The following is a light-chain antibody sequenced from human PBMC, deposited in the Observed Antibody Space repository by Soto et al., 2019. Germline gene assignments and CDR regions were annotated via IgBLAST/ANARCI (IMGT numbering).Light chain of an antibody. CDR3: QQYGSSPLFT. J-gene: IGKJ3*01. CDR1: HNVSTSY. CDR2: GSF. V-gene: IGKV3-20*01. Sequence: EFVLTQSPGTLSMSPGERATLSCRASHNVSTSYLAWYQQKLGQAPRLLIYGSFNRATGVPDRFSGSGSGTDFTLTISRLEPEDFAVYYCQQYGSSPLFTFGPGTKVDFK.